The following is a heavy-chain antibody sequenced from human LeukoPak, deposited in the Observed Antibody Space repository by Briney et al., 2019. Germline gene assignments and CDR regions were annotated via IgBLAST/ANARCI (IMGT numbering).Heavy chain of an antibody. CDR2: INPSGGST. CDR3: ARSSGYDFWSGYIDY. V-gene: IGHV1-46*01. Sequence: GASVKASCKASGYTFTSYYMHWVRPAPGQGLEWMGIINPSGGSTSYAQKFQGRVTMTRDTSTSTVYMELSSLRSEDTAVYYCARSSGYDFWSGYIDYWGQGTLVTVSS. D-gene: IGHD3-3*01. J-gene: IGHJ4*02. CDR1: GYTFTSYY.